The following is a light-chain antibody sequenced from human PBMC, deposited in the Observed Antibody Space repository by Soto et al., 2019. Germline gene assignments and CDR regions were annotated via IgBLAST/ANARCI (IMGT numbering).Light chain of an antibody. J-gene: IGKJ4*01. CDR3: QQYNNWPRAT. V-gene: IGKV3-15*01. Sequence: IVMTQSPATLSVSPGERATLSCRASQSINSNLAWYQQKPGQAPRLLMFRASIRATGFPARFSGSGSGTEFNITISSLQSEDSAAYYCQQYNNWPRATFGGGTKV. CDR2: RAS. CDR1: QSINSN.